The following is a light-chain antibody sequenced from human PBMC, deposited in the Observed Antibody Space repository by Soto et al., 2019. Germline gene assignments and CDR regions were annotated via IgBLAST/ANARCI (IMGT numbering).Light chain of an antibody. Sequence: DIQMTQSPSSLSASVGDRVTITCRASQSSSSYLNWYQQKPGKAPKLLIYAASSLQSGVPSRFSGGGSGTDFTLNISSLQPEDFATYYCQQRKTFGQGTKVEIK. J-gene: IGKJ1*01. CDR2: AAS. V-gene: IGKV1-39*01. CDR3: QQRKT. CDR1: QSSSSY.